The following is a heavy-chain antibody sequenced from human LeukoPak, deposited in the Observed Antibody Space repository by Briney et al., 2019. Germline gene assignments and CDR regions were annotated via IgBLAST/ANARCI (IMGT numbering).Heavy chain of an antibody. CDR3: ARDPDLVRGVSSRFDP. CDR1: GYTFTGYY. D-gene: IGHD3-10*01. J-gene: IGHJ5*02. V-gene: IGHV1-2*02. CDR2: INPNSGGT. Sequence: ASVKVSCRASGYTFTGYYMHWVRQAPGQGLEWMGWINPNSGGTNYAQKFQGRVTMTRDTSISTAYMELSRLRSDDTAVYYCARDPDLVRGVSSRFDPWGQGTLVTVSS.